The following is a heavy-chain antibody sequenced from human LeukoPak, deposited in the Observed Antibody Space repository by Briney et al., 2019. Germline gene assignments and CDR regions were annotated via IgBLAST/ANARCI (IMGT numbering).Heavy chain of an antibody. CDR2: ISSSSSYI. J-gene: IGHJ4*02. V-gene: IGHV3-21*01. CDR3: ARVAGFLHYFDY. CDR1: GFTFSSYS. Sequence: PGGSLRLSCAASGFTFSSYSMNWVRQAPGKGLEWVSSISSSSSYIYYADSVKGRFTISRDNAKNSLYLQMNSLRAEDTAVYYCARVAGFLHYFDYWGQGTLVTVSS. D-gene: IGHD6-19*01.